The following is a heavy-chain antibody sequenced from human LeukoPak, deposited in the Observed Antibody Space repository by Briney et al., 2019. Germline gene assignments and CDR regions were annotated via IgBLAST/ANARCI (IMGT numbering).Heavy chain of an antibody. CDR2: ISSTTRTT. CDR1: GFTFSDNA. V-gene: IGHV3-23*01. J-gene: IGHJ4*02. Sequence: PGGSLRVSCVASGFTFSDNAMSSVRPAPGKGMEWVSTISSTTRTTYDADSVKGRFTISRDNSKNTVSLQVNSLRAEDTAVYYCAKGSHFANCGQGTLVTVSS. CDR3: AKGSHFAN.